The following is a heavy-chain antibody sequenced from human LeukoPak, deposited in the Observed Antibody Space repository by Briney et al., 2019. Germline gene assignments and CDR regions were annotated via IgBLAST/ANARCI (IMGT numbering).Heavy chain of an antibody. J-gene: IGHJ5*02. CDR3: ARGYCSSTSCYWAFDP. CDR1: GGSISSSSYY. CDR2: IYYSGST. Sequence: SETLSLTCTVSGGSISSSSYYWGWIRQPPGKGLEWIGSIYYSGSTYYNPSLKSRVAISVDTSKNQFSLKLSSVTAADTAVYYCARGYCSSTSCYWAFDPWGQGTLVTVSS. V-gene: IGHV4-39*07. D-gene: IGHD2-2*01.